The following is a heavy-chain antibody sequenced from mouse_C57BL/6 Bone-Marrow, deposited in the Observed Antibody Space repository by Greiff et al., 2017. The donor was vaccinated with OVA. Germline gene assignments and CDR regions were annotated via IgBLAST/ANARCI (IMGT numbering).Heavy chain of an antibody. CDR3: AAGNYVDY. V-gene: IGHV5-6*01. CDR2: ISSGGSYT. CDR1: GFTFSSYG. Sequence: EVKLMESGGDLVKPGGSLKLSCAASGFTFSSYGVSWVRQTPDKRLEWVATISSGGSYTYYPDSVKGRFTISRDNAKNTLYRQMSSLKSEDTGMYYCAAGNYVDYWGQGTILTVSS. D-gene: IGHD1-1*02. J-gene: IGHJ2*01.